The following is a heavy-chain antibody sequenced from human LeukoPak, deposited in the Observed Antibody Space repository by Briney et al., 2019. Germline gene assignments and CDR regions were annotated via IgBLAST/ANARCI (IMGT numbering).Heavy chain of an antibody. CDR2: INPSGGST. Sequence: GASVKVSCKASGYTFTSYYMHWVRQAPGQGLEWMGIINPSGGSTSYAQKFQGRVTMTRDTSTSTVYMELSSLRSEDTAVYYCARDPTDVLWFGESYFDYWGQGTLVTVSS. CDR3: ARDPTDVLWFGESYFDY. V-gene: IGHV1-46*01. D-gene: IGHD3-10*01. J-gene: IGHJ4*02. CDR1: GYTFTSYY.